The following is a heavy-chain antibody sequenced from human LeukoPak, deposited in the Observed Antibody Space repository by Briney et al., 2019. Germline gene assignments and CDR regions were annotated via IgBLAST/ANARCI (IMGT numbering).Heavy chain of an antibody. CDR1: GYTFTGYY. J-gene: IGHJ6*03. D-gene: IGHD1-26*01. CDR3: ARDGGSYLYYYYYMDV. V-gene: IGHV1-2*02. Sequence: GASVKVSCKASGYTFTGYYMHWVRQAPGQGLEWMGWINPNSGGTNYAQKFQGRVTMTRDTSISTAYMELSRLRSDDTAVYYCARDGGSYLYYYYYMDVWGKGTTVTVPS. CDR2: INPNSGGT.